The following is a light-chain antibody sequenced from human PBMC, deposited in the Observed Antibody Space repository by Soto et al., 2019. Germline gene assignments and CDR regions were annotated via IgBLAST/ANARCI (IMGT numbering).Light chain of an antibody. CDR1: QGISSY. CDR2: AAS. CDR3: QQLNSYPLT. Sequence: IQLTQSPSSLSASVGDRVTITCRASQGISSYLAWYQQKPGKAPKLRIYAASTLQRGVPSRFSGSGSGTDFTLTISSLQPEDCATYYCQQLNSYPLTFGGGTKVEIK. J-gene: IGKJ4*01. V-gene: IGKV1-9*01.